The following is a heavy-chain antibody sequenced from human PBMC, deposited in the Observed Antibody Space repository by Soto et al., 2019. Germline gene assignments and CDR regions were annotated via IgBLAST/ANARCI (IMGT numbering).Heavy chain of an antibody. CDR1: GGSISSTSYY. CDR2: IYSTGST. J-gene: IGHJ3*02. D-gene: IGHD3-22*01. V-gene: IGHV4-39*01. CDR3: GRHQVVGAAFDI. Sequence: SETLSLTCTVSGGSISSTSYYWGWIRQPPGKGLEWIGSIYSTGSTYYNPSLKSRVTISVDMSKNHFSLRLTSVTAADTAVYYCGRHQVVGAAFDIWGQGTMVTVSS.